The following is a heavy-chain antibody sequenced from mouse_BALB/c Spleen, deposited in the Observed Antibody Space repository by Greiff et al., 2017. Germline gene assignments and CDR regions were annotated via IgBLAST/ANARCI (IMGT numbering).Heavy chain of an antibody. CDR2: ISCYNGAT. CDR1: GYSFTGYY. D-gene: IGHD3-1*01. J-gene: IGHJ2*01. CDR3: ASCAGVKGFDY. V-gene: IGHV1S34*01. Sequence: LVKTGASVKISCKASGYSFTGYYMHWVKQSHGKSLEWIGYISCYNGATSYNQKFKGKATFTVDTSSSTAYMQFNSLTSEDSAVFYCASCAGVKGFDYWGQGTTLTVSS.